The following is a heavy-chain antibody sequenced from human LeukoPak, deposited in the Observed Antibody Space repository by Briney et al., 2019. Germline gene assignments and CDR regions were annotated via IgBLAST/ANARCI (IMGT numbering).Heavy chain of an antibody. CDR3: ARLKFYDSTGYSPGYYMDV. Sequence: SETLSLNCSVPCGAIISYYWSWIRQLAAEGPEWIGLIYPTGNTDYNPSLKTRVTMSTDLSKKQFSLRLRSVTAADTAVYYCARLKFYDSTGYSPGYYMDVWGKGTAVTVSS. CDR1: CGAIISYY. V-gene: IGHV4-4*07. CDR2: IYPTGNT. J-gene: IGHJ6*03. D-gene: IGHD3-22*01.